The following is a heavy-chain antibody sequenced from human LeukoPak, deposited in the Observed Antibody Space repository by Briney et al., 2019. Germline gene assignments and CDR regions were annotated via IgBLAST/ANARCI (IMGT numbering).Heavy chain of an antibody. CDR1: GYTFTSYD. D-gene: IGHD4-23*01. Sequence: ASVKVSCKASGYTFTSYDINWVRQATGQGLEWMGWINPNSGGTNYAQKFQGRVTMTRDTSISTAYMELSRLRSDDTAVYYCAREGYGGNSGCDYWGQGTLVTVSS. CDR3: AREGYGGNSGCDY. V-gene: IGHV1-2*02. J-gene: IGHJ4*02. CDR2: INPNSGGT.